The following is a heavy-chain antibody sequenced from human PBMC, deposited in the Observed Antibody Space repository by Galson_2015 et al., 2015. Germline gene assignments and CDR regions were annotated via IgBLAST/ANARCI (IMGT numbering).Heavy chain of an antibody. CDR2: ISYDGSNK. CDR3: AIMASLAYCSGGSCHDY. J-gene: IGHJ4*02. Sequence: SLRLSCAASGFTFSSYGMHWVRQAPGKGLEWVAVISYDGSNKYYADSVKGRFTISRDNSKNTLYLQMNSLRAEDTAVYYCAIMASLAYCSGGSCHDYWGQGTLVTVSS. D-gene: IGHD2-15*01. V-gene: IGHV3-30*03. CDR1: GFTFSSYG.